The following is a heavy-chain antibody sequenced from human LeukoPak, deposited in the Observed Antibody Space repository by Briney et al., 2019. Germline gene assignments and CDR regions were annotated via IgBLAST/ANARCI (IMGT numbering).Heavy chain of an antibody. CDR2: ISASGGST. Sequence: GGSLRLSCAASGFTVSSNYMSWVRQAPGKGLEWLSLISASGGSTYYADSVKGRFTISRDNSKNTLYLQMNSLRAEDTALYYCARDLYSSGGDYWGQGTLVTVSS. CDR1: GFTVSSNY. CDR3: ARDLYSSGGDY. J-gene: IGHJ4*02. D-gene: IGHD6-19*01. V-gene: IGHV3-23*01.